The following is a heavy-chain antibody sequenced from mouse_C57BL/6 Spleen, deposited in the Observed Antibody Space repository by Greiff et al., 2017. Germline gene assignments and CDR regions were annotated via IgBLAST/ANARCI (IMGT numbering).Heavy chain of an antibody. D-gene: IGHD2-3*01. CDR1: GYTFTDYE. CDR3: TRGGDGYHFDY. Sequence: LVESGAELVRPGASVTLSCKASGYTFTDYEMHWVKQTPVHGLEWIGAIDPETGGTAYNQKFKGKAILTADKSSRPSYMELRSLTSEDSAVYDCTRGGDGYHFDYWGQGTTRTVSS. CDR2: IDPETGGT. J-gene: IGHJ2*01. V-gene: IGHV1-15*01.